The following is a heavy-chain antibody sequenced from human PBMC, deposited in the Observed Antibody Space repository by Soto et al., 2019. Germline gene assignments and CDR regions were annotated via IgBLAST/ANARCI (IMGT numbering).Heavy chain of an antibody. CDR1: GFSFNTHG. CDR2: IVNDGSEQ. D-gene: IGHD4-17*01. V-gene: IGHV3-33*01. Sequence: QGQLVESGGGVVRPGRSLRLSCEATGFSFNTHGMHWVRQAPGKGLEWVAVIVNDGSEQAYSDSVKGRFTILRDNSKNTLYLQMNNLRAEETAVYYCARDDNYDDNGLDLWGQGILVSVSS. J-gene: IGHJ5*02. CDR3: ARDDNYDDNGLDL.